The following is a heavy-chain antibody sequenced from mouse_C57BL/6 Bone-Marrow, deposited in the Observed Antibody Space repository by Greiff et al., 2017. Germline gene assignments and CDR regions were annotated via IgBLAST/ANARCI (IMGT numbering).Heavy chain of an antibody. V-gene: IGHV1-42*01. CDR1: GYSFTGYY. D-gene: IGHD2-4*01. J-gene: IGHJ3*01. Sequence: EVQLQQSGPELVKPGASVKISCKASGYSFTGYYMNWVKQSPEKSLEWIGEINPSTGGTTYNQKFKAKATLTVDKSSSTAYMQIKSLTSEDSAVYYCARKRDLYYDYWFAYWGQGTLVTVSA. CDR2: INPSTGGT. CDR3: ARKRDLYYDYWFAY.